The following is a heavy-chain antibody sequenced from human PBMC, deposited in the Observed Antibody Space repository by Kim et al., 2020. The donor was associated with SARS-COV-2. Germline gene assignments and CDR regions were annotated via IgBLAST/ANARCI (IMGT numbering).Heavy chain of an antibody. V-gene: IGHV3-7*03. D-gene: IGHD4-17*01. J-gene: IGHJ4*02. CDR1: GFTFSSFW. CDR3: ARDPHRGGAYDY. CDR2: VGPDGSEK. Sequence: GGSLRLSCAASGFTFSSFWMNWVRQAPGKGLEWVANVGPDGSEKYYLDSVEGRFTISRDNAKNSLFLQMNSLRAEDTAVYYCARDPHRGGAYDYWGQGT.